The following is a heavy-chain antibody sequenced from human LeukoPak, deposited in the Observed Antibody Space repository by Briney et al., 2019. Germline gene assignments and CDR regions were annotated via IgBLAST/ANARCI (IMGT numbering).Heavy chain of an antibody. CDR2: VNQDGTEK. D-gene: IGHD3-10*01. V-gene: IGHV3-7*01. CDR1: GFNFSDSR. CDR3: ARDLSPVVRASPMGY. Sequence: GGSLRLSCAASGFNFSDSRMTWVRQTPGKGLEWVASVNQDGTEKNVVDSVGGRFTISSDTSKNTLYLQMNSLRAEDTAVYYCARDLSPVVRASPMGYWGQGTPVTVSS. J-gene: IGHJ4*02.